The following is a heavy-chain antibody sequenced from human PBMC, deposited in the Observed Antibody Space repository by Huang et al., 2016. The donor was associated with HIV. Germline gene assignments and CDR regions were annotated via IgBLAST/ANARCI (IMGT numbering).Heavy chain of an antibody. CDR2: VYDSGNT. J-gene: IGHJ5*02. CDR1: GDSVSSHY. CDR3: VRDQGRLAVGGIDNWFDP. Sequence: QVRLQESGPGLVKPSETLSLSCTVSGDSVSSHYWGWIRHPPGKGLAWSGTVYDSGNTKYNPSLKSRITISVDTSKNGFSLNITSVSAADTAMYFCVRDQGRLAVGGIDNWFDPWGQGALVTVSS. V-gene: IGHV4-59*02. D-gene: IGHD6-19*01.